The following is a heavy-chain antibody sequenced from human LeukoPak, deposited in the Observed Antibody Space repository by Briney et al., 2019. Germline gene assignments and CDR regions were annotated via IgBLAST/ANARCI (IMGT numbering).Heavy chain of an antibody. J-gene: IGHJ4*02. CDR2: IYSSGRT. CDR3: ARDRGDYGSSDY. Sequence: SETLSLTCTVSGGSISNYYWSWIRQPAGKGLEWIGRIYSSGRTNYNPSLKSRVTMSVDTSKNQFSLKLSSVTAADTAMYYCARDRGDYGSSDYWGQGTLVTVSS. D-gene: IGHD2-21*02. CDR1: GGSISNYY. V-gene: IGHV4-4*07.